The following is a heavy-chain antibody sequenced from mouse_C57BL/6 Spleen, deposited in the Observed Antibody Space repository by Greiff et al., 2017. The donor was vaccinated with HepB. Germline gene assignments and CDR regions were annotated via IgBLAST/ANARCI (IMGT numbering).Heavy chain of an antibody. CDR3: ASHYYGSSPWFAY. Sequence: EVMLVESVAELVRPGASVKLSCTASGFNIKNTYMHWVKQRPEQGLEWIGRIDPANGNTKYAPKFQGKATITADTSSNTAYLQLSSLTSEDTAIYYCASHYYGSSPWFAYWGQGTLVTVSA. V-gene: IGHV14-3*01. D-gene: IGHD1-1*01. CDR2: IDPANGNT. CDR1: GFNIKNTY. J-gene: IGHJ3*01.